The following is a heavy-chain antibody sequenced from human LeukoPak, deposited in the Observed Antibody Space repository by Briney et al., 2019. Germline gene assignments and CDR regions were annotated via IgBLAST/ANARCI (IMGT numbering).Heavy chain of an antibody. Sequence: GGSLRLSCAASGFTFSSYSMNWVRQAPGKGLEWVSYISSSSSTIYYADSVKGRFTISRDNAKNSLYLQMNSLRAEDTAVYYCARESIAAAGSDAFDTWGQGTMVTVSS. CDR2: ISSSSSTI. CDR1: GFTFSSYS. V-gene: IGHV3-48*01. CDR3: ARESIAAAGSDAFDT. J-gene: IGHJ3*02. D-gene: IGHD6-13*01.